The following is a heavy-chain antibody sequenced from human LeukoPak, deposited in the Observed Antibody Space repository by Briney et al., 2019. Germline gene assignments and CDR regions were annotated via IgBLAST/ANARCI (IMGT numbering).Heavy chain of an antibody. CDR1: GGSISSYY. CDR3: ARDHSKITMVRPFDY. D-gene: IGHD3-10*01. V-gene: IGHV4-4*07. CDR2: IYTSGST. J-gene: IGHJ4*02. Sequence: SETLSLTCTVSGGSISSYYWSWIRQPAGKGLEWIGRIYTSGSTNYNPSLKSRVTMSVDTSKNQFSLKLSSVTAADTAVYYCARDHSKITMVRPFDYWGQGTLDTVSS.